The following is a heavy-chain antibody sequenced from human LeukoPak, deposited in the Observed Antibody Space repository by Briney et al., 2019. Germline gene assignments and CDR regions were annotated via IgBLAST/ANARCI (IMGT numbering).Heavy chain of an antibody. CDR3: AKDLPDYGDYIEGY. D-gene: IGHD4-17*01. V-gene: IGHV3-23*01. Sequence: GGSLRLSCAASGFTFNSFAMSWVRQAPGKGLEWVSTISGGGGSTNYADSVKGRFTFSRDNSKNTLYLQMNSLRAEDTAVYYCAKDLPDYGDYIEGYWGQGTLVTVSS. CDR1: GFTFNSFA. CDR2: ISGGGGST. J-gene: IGHJ4*02.